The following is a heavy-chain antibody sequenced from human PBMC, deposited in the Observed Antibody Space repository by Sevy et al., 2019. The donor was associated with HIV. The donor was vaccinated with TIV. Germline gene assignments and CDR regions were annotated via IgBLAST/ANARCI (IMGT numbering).Heavy chain of an antibody. CDR1: GFTFSGYT. Sequence: GGSLRLSCSASGFTFSGYTMIWVRQAPGRGLEWVSASTGTGTSIYYADSVKGRFTISRDNAKNLLYLQMNSLRAEDTAVYYCARDHGYCSGNNGSPGGYWGQGTLVTVSS. CDR2: STGTGTSI. CDR3: ARDHGYCSGNNGSPGGY. J-gene: IGHJ4*02. V-gene: IGHV3-21*06. D-gene: IGHD2-15*01.